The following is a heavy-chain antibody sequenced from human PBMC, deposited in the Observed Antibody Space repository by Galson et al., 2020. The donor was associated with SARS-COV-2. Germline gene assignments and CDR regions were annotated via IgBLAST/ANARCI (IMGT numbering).Heavy chain of an antibody. Sequence: GGSLRISCAASGFTFSSYAMSWVRQAPGKGLEWVSAISGSGGSTYYADSVKGRFTISRDNSKNTLYLQMNSLRAEDTAIYYCAKDYDGSGSYSDAFDIWGQGTMVTVSS. CDR3: AKDYDGSGSYSDAFDI. CDR1: GFTFSSYA. CDR2: ISGSGGST. D-gene: IGHD3-10*01. V-gene: IGHV3-23*01. J-gene: IGHJ3*02.